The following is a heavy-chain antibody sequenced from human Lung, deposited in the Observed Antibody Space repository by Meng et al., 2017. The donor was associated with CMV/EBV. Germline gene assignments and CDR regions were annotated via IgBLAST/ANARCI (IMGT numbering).Heavy chain of an antibody. CDR1: GFIFSSYS. V-gene: IGHV3-21*01. J-gene: IGHJ4*02. CDR2: ISISSGDK. CDR3: ARVPYGDYHD. Sequence: GGSLRLSCAASGFIFSSYSMNWVRQAPGKGLEWVSFISISSGDKNYADSVKGRFTISRDNAKNSLYLQMNSLRAEDTAVYYCARVPYGDYHDWGQGTLVTVSS. D-gene: IGHD4-17*01.